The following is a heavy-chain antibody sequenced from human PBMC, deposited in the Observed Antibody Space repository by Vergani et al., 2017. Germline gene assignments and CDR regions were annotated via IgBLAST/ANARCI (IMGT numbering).Heavy chain of an antibody. J-gene: IGHJ4*02. Sequence: EVQLVESGGALVHPGGSLRLSCAASGFTFTNYYMHWVRQAPGEGLVWVSRITPDGSEVSNAGSVKGRITFSRDIARNTLYLQMSSLRAEDRAVYFCARDLNLNFGDYWGQGTLVTVSS. V-gene: IGHV3-74*01. CDR1: GFTFTNYY. CDR2: ITPDGSEV. D-gene: IGHD3-10*01. CDR3: ARDLNLNFGDY.